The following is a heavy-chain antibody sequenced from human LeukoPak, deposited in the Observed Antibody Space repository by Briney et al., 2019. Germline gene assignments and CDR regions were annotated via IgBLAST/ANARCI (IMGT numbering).Heavy chain of an antibody. CDR3: AKVRGRGYSYATNSDY. CDR2: ISYDGSNK. J-gene: IGHJ4*02. V-gene: IGHV3-30*18. CDR1: GFTFSSYA. Sequence: GGSLRLACAASGFTFSSYAMSWVSQAPGKGLERVAVISYDGSNKYYADSVKGRFTISRDNSKNTLYLQMNSLRAEDTAVYYCAKVRGRGYSYATNSDYWGQGTLVTVSS. D-gene: IGHD5-18*01.